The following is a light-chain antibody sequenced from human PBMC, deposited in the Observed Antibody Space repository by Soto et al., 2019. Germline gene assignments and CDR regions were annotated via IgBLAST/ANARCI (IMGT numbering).Light chain of an antibody. CDR3: SSYTSNNFYV. CDR1: SSDVGAYNF. V-gene: IGLV2-14*03. Sequence: QSALTQPASVSGSPGQSITISCTGTSSDVGAYNFVSWHQQHPGKAPKLMIYNVYDRPSGISYRFSGSKSGNTASLTISRHQPDDEADYYCSSYTSNNFYVFGTGTKVTV. CDR2: NVY. J-gene: IGLJ1*01.